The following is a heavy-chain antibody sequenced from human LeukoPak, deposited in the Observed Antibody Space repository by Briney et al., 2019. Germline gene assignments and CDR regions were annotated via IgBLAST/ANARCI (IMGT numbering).Heavy chain of an antibody. V-gene: IGHV1-46*01. Sequence: ASVKVSCKASGYTFTSYYMHWVRQAPGQGLEWMGIINPSGGSTSYAQKFQGRVTMTRDTSTSTAYMELRSLGSDDTAVYYCAAMAVVPAANAYLRDYWGQGTLVTVSS. J-gene: IGHJ4*02. CDR1: GYTFTSYY. CDR2: INPSGGST. CDR3: AAMAVVPAANAYLRDY. D-gene: IGHD2-2*01.